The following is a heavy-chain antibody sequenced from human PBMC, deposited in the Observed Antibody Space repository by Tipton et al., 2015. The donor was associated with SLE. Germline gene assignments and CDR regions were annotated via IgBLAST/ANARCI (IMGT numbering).Heavy chain of an antibody. V-gene: IGHV1-46*02. J-gene: IGHJ4*02. D-gene: IGHD3/OR15-3a*01. CDR3: ARGDWEAENSFAH. CDR2: INPRGGST. CDR1: GYTFNNHF. Sequence: QLVQSGAEVKKPGASVKVSCKTSGYTFNNHFMHWVRQAPGHGLEWIGIINPRGGSTNYAQKFQDRVIMTRDTSTSTVDMELSGLRSEDTAVYYCARGDWEAENSFAHWGQGTLVTVSS.